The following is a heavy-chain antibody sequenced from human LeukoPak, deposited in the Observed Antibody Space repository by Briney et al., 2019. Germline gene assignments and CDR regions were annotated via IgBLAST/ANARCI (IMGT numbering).Heavy chain of an antibody. D-gene: IGHD2-15*01. CDR1: GGSINNYW. V-gene: IGHV4-59*01. J-gene: IGHJ4*02. CDR2: IYYSGST. Sequence: SETLSLTCSVSGGSINNYWWNWIRQPPGNGLEWIGYIYYSGSTSYNPSLKSRLTISVDTSLNQFSLKLNSVTAADTAVCYCARYCSGGDCYSKALDYWGQEVLVTVSS. CDR3: ARYCSGGDCYSKALDY.